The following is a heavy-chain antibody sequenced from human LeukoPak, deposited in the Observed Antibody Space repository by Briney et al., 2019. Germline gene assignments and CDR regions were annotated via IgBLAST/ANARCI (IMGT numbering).Heavy chain of an antibody. J-gene: IGHJ4*02. CDR1: GGSISSYY. Sequence: SETLSLTCTVSGGSISSYYWSWIRQPPGKGLEWIGYIYYSGSTNYNPSLKSRVTISVDTSKNQFSLKLNSVTAADTAVYYCAGTNYDLWRGDYWGQGTLGTVSS. CDR2: IYYSGST. V-gene: IGHV4-59*01. D-gene: IGHD3-3*01. CDR3: AGTNYDLWRGDY.